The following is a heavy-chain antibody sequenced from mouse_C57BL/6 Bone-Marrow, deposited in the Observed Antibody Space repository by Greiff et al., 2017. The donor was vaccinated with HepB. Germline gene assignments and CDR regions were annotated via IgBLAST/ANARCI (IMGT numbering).Heavy chain of an antibody. CDR3: VRDSCYYGSSYDAMDV. Sequence: DVMLVESGGGLVQPKGSLKLSCAASGFTFNTYAMHWVRQAPGKGLEWVARIRSKSSNYATYYADSVKDRFTISRDDSQSMLYLQMNNLKTEDTAMYYCVRDSCYYGSSYDAMDVWGQGTSVTVSS. J-gene: IGHJ4*01. V-gene: IGHV10-3*01. CDR2: IRSKSSNYAT. D-gene: IGHD1-1*01. CDR1: GFTFNTYA.